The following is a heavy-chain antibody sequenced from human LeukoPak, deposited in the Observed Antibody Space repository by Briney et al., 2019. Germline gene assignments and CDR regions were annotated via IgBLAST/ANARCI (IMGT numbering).Heavy chain of an antibody. V-gene: IGHV3-30-3*01. J-gene: IGHJ3*02. CDR1: GFTFSSYA. D-gene: IGHD6-19*01. Sequence: GRSLRLSCAASGFTFSSYAMHWVRQAPGKGLEWVAVISYDGSNKYYADSVKGRFTIPRDNSKNTLYLQMNSLRAEDTAVYYCARGGDSSGWSHDAFDIWGQGTMVTVSS. CDR3: ARGGDSSGWSHDAFDI. CDR2: ISYDGSNK.